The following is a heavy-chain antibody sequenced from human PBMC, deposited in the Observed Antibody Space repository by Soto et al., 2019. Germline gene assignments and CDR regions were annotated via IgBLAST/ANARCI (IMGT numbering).Heavy chain of an antibody. J-gene: IGHJ5*02. CDR2: IYHIGSA. V-gene: IGHV4-38-2*02. D-gene: IGHD3-3*01. CDR3: PRVTIFEVWVAP. Sequence: IRQPPGKGLEWIGNIYHIGSAHYNPSLKSRVTMSVDTSQNNFSLRLTSVTAADSAVYFCPRVTIFEVWVAPWGQGIRVT.